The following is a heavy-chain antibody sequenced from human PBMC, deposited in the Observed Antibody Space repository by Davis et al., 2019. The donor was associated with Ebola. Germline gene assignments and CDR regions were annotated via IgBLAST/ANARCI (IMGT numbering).Heavy chain of an antibody. CDR3: ARDVRDSSGYYNLY. J-gene: IGHJ4*02. V-gene: IGHV3-30-3*01. D-gene: IGHD3-22*01. CDR2: ISYDGSNK. Sequence: GESLKISCAASGFTFSSYAMHWVRQAPGKGLEWVAVISYDGSNKYYADSVKGRFTISRDNSKNTLYLQMNSLRAEDTAVYYCARDVRDSSGYYNLYWGQGTLVTVSS. CDR1: GFTFSSYA.